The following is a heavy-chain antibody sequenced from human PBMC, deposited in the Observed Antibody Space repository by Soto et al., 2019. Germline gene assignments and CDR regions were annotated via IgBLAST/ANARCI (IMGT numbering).Heavy chain of an antibody. Sequence: ASVKVSCKASGYTFTGYYIHWVREAPGQGREWMGWINSQTGGTSYAQKFQGRVTLARDTSINTADLEVSRLRFDDAAVYFCARERYQVISDGMDVWGQGTTVTVSS. D-gene: IGHD2-2*01. J-gene: IGHJ6*02. CDR3: ARERYQVISDGMDV. V-gene: IGHV1-2*02. CDR1: GYTFTGYY. CDR2: INSQTGGT.